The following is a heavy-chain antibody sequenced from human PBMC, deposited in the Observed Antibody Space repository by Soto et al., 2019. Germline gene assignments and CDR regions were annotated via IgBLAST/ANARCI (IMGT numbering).Heavy chain of an antibody. V-gene: IGHV1-69*02. J-gene: IGHJ1*01. CDR2: IIPIFGIT. Sequence: QVQLVQSGAEVKKPGSSVKVSCKASGDTFTSYTMSWVRQAPGQGLEWMGRIIPIFGITNYEQKFQGRVTITAEKSTNTSYMELTSLTSDNSAVYYCAGPSEGDTKWGQRPLVTVSS. D-gene: IGHD1-26*01. CDR1: GDTFTSYT. CDR3: AGPSEGDTK.